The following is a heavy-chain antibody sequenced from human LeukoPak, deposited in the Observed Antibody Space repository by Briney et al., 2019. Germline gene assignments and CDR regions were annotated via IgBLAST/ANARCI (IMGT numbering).Heavy chain of an antibody. CDR2: TSGSGGTT. Sequence: GGSLRLSCAASGFTFSSYAMSWVRQAPGKGLEWVSGTSGSGGTTYYADSVKGRFTISRDNSKNTLYLQMNSLRAEDTVVYYCAKAEGSGNQAFDYWGQGNLVTVSS. CDR3: AKAEGSGNQAFDY. V-gene: IGHV3-23*01. CDR1: GFTFSSYA. J-gene: IGHJ4*02. D-gene: IGHD3-10*01.